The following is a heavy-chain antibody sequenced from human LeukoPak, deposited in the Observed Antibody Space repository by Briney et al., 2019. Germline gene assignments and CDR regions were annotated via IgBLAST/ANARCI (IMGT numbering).Heavy chain of an antibody. V-gene: IGHV1-69*13. CDR3: ARAGAGSGSYYTVFFDY. CDR2: IIALFGTA. D-gene: IGHD3-10*01. Sequence: VASLKSSCKTFGGTFCSYAISWVRQTPGQKLEWIGEIIALFGTANYAQKIYGRVTIAADESTSTAYMELSSLRSEDTAVYYCARAGAGSGSYYTVFFDYWGQGTLVTVSS. J-gene: IGHJ4*02. CDR1: GGTFCSYA.